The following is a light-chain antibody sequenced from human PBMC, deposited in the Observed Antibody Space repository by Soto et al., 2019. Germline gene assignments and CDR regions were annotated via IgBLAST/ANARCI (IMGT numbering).Light chain of an antibody. CDR1: QSVGSSY. CDR2: GTS. Sequence: EVVLTQSPGTLSLSPGERATLSCRASQSVGSSYLAWYQQKPGQAPRVLIYGTSSRATGIPDRFSGSGSGTDFTLTISGLEPEDFAVYYCQQYTTSSWTFGQGTRLEIK. J-gene: IGKJ5*01. V-gene: IGKV3-20*01. CDR3: QQYTTSSWT.